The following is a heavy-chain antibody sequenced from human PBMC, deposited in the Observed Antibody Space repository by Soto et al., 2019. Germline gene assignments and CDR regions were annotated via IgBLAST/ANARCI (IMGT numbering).Heavy chain of an antibody. CDR3: ARDTNPALAGTFDY. CDR2: ISSSSSYI. V-gene: IGHV3-21*01. J-gene: IGHJ4*02. CDR1: GFTFSSYS. Sequence: EVQLVESGGGLVKPGGSLRLSCAASGFTFSSYSMNWVRQAPGKGLEWVSSISSSSSYIYYADSVKGRFTISRDNAKNSLYLQMNSLRAEDTAVYYWARDTNPALAGTFDYWGQGTLVTVSS. D-gene: IGHD6-19*01.